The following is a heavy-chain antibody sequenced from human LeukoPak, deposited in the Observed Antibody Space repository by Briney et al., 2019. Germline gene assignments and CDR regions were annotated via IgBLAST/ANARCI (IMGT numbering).Heavy chain of an antibody. J-gene: IGHJ4*02. CDR2: IYPGDSDT. Sequence: GESLKISCKGSGYSFTSYWIGWVRQMPGRGLEWMGIIYPGDSDTRYSPSFQGQVTISADKSISTAYLQWSSLKASNTAMYYCARHREEGHSYGYYFDYWGQGTLVTVSS. D-gene: IGHD5-18*01. V-gene: IGHV5-51*01. CDR3: ARHREEGHSYGYYFDY. CDR1: GYSFTSYW.